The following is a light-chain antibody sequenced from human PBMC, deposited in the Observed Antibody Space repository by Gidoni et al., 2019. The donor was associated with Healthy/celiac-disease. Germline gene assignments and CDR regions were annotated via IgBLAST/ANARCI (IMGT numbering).Light chain of an antibody. V-gene: IGKV1-9*01. CDR3: QQLSSSPLT. Sequence: DHQLNQSPSFLSASVGDSVTITCRASQGISSYLAWYQQKPGKAPKLLLYAASTLQGGVPSRFSGSGSGTEFTLTISSLQPEDFATYSCQQLSSSPLTFGPGTKVDIK. CDR1: QGISSY. J-gene: IGKJ3*01. CDR2: AAS.